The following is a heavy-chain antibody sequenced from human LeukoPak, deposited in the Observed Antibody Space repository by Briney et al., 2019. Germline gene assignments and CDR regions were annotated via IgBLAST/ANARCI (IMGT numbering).Heavy chain of an antibody. J-gene: IGHJ4*02. Sequence: PGGSLRLSCAASGFTFSSYEMNWVRQAPGKGLEWVSYISSSGGTIYYADSVKGRFTISRDNAKNSLYLQMNSLRAEDTAVYYCARDSGAMVLRYFDYWGQGTLVTVSS. CDR3: ARDSGAMVLRYFDY. CDR1: GFTFSSYE. CDR2: ISSSGGTI. D-gene: IGHD5-18*01. V-gene: IGHV3-48*03.